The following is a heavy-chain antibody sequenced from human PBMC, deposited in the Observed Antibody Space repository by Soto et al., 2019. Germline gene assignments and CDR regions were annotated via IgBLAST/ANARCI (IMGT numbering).Heavy chain of an antibody. J-gene: IGHJ5*02. CDR3: ARHRLVATTPHWFDP. D-gene: IGHD5-12*01. CDR2: IYYSGST. CDR1: GGSISRSSYY. V-gene: IGHV4-39*01. Sequence: SETLSLTCTVSGGSISRSSYYWRWIRQPPGKGLEWIGSIYYSGSTYYNPSLKSRVTISVDTSKNQLSLKLSSVTAADTAVYYCARHRLVATTPHWFDPWGQGTLDTVSS.